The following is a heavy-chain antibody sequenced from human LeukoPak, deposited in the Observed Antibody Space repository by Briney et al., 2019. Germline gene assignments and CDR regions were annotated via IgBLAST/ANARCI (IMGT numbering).Heavy chain of an antibody. CDR1: GFTFSRYW. J-gene: IGHJ6*03. CDR2: ISSSSSTI. Sequence: PGGSLRLSCVVSGFTFSRYWMSWVRQAPGKGLEWVSYISSSSSTIYYADSVKGRFTISRDNAKNSLYLQMNSLRAEDTAVYYCASGSHYDFFYMDVWGKGTTVTVSS. D-gene: IGHD3-3*01. CDR3: ASGSHYDFFYMDV. V-gene: IGHV3-48*01.